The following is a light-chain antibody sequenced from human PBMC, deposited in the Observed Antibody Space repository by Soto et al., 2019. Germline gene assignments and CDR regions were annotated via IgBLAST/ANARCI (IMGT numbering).Light chain of an antibody. V-gene: IGLV2-8*01. CDR2: EVS. CDR3: SSYAGSNNLYV. CDR1: SSDVGGYNY. Sequence: QSVLTQSPSASGSPGQSVTISCTGTSSDVGGYNYVSWYQQHPGKAPKLMIYEVSKRPSGVPDRFSGSKSGNTASLTVSGLQADDEADYYCSSYAGSNNLYVFGTGTKVTVL. J-gene: IGLJ1*01.